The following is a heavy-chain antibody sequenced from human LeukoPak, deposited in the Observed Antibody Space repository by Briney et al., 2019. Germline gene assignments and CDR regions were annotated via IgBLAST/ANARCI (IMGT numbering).Heavy chain of an antibody. CDR3: ARDAGMLYSSSWYIFDY. V-gene: IGHV1-18*01. CDR2: ISAYNGNT. Sequence: GASVKVSCKASGYTFTSYGISWVRQAPGQGLEWMGWISAYNGNTNYAQKLQGRVTMTTDTSTSTAYMELRSLRSDDTAVYYCARDAGMLYSSSWYIFDYWGQGTLVTVSS. D-gene: IGHD6-13*01. CDR1: GYTFTSYG. J-gene: IGHJ4*02.